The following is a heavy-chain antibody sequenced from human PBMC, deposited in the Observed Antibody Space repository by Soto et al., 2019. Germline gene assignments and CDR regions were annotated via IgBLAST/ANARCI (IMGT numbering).Heavy chain of an antibody. Sequence: QVQLQKWGAGLLKPSETLSLTCAVYGGSFSGYYWSWILQPPGKGLGWSGEIIHSGSTNYNPSLKNRGTRSVDTSKTQFSLKLSSVTAADTAVYDGARGQSSLLLDCWGQGVLVTVSS. CDR1: GGSFSGYY. D-gene: IGHD2-8*02. V-gene: IGHV4-34*01. CDR2: IIHSGST. J-gene: IGHJ4*02. CDR3: ARGQSSLLLDC.